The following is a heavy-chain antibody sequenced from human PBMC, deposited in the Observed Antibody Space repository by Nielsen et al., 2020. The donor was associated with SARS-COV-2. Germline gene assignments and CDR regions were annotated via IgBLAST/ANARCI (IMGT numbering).Heavy chain of an antibody. Sequence: VRQAPGKGLEWVAVISYDGSNKYYADSVKGRFTISRDNSKNTLYLQMNSLRAEGTAVYYCAREGLGDFWSGYYQEDYYYGMDVWGQGTTVTVSS. CDR2: ISYDGSNK. D-gene: IGHD3-3*01. J-gene: IGHJ6*02. CDR3: AREGLGDFWSGYYQEDYYYGMDV. V-gene: IGHV3-30*04.